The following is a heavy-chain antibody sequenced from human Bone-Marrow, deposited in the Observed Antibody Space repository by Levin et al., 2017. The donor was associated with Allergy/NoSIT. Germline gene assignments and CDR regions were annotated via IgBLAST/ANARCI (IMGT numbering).Heavy chain of an antibody. Sequence: GGSLRLSCAASGFTVRSNYMSWVRQAPGQGLEWVSVIYSGGVTYYADSVKGRFSISRDNSKNTLYLQMNSLRVEDTAVYFCARDGPRASYCYYGMDVWGQGTTVTVSS. J-gene: IGHJ6*02. CDR1: GFTVRSNY. V-gene: IGHV3-66*01. CDR2: IYSGGVT. CDR3: ARDGPRASYCYYGMDV.